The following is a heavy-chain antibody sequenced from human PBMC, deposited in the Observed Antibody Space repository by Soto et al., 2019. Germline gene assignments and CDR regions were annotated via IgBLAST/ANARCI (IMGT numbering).Heavy chain of an antibody. CDR2: ISWNSGSI. CDR3: AKGTTAIHAYFDY. J-gene: IGHJ4*02. Sequence: GGSLRLSCAASGFTFDDYAMHWVRQAPGKGLEWVSGISWNSGSIGYADSVKGRFTISRDNAKNSLYLQMNSLRAEDTALYYCAKGTTAIHAYFDYWGQGTLVTVSS. V-gene: IGHV3-9*01. CDR1: GFTFDDYA. D-gene: IGHD2-21*02.